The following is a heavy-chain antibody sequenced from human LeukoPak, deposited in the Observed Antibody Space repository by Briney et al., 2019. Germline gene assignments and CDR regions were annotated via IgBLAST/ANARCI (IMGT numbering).Heavy chain of an antibody. Sequence: GGSLRLSCAASGFTFSSYSMNWVRQAPGKGLEWVSSISRSSNYIYYADSVKGRFTIARDNAKNSLYLQMNSLRAEDTAVYYCARGWYCSGGSCYSGAFDIWGQGTTVTVSS. V-gene: IGHV3-21*01. CDR2: ISRSSNYI. CDR3: ARGWYCSGGSCYSGAFDI. CDR1: GFTFSSYS. J-gene: IGHJ3*02. D-gene: IGHD2-15*01.